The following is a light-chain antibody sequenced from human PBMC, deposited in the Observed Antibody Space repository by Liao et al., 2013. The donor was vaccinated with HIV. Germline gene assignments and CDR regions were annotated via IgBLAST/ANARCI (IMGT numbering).Light chain of an antibody. CDR1: DIESKS. Sequence: SYELTQPPSVSVAPGKTAKIACSGNDIESKSVHWYQQKPGQAPVVVMSYDSDRPSGIPERVSGSNSGNTATLTISRVEAGDEADYYCQVWDSSTEVFGTGTKVTVL. J-gene: IGLJ1*01. CDR3: QVWDSSTEV. CDR2: YDS. V-gene: IGLV3-21*01.